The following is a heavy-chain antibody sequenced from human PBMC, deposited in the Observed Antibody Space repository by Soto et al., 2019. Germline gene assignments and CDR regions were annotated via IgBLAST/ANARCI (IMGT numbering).Heavy chain of an antibody. D-gene: IGHD3-10*01. J-gene: IGHJ6*03. CDR1: GGTFSSYT. V-gene: IGHV1-69*02. CDR3: ASIGGADYGSGSQAARRYYYYYYMDV. Sequence: GASVKVSCKASGGTFSSYTISWVRQAPGQGLEWMGRIIPILGIANYAQKFQGRVTITADKSTSTAYMELSSLRSEDTAVYYRASIGGADYGSGSQAARRYYYYYYMDVWGKGTTVTVSS. CDR2: IIPILGIA.